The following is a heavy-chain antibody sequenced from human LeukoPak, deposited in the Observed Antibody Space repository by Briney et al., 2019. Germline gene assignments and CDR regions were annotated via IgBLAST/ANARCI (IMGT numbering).Heavy chain of an antibody. CDR2: IIPIFGTA. CDR3: ARELLITRTWFDP. J-gene: IGHJ5*02. D-gene: IGHD3-22*01. V-gene: IGHV1-69*06. Sequence: GASVKVSCKASGGTFSSYAISWVRQAPGQGLEWMGGIIPIFGTANYAQKFQGRVTITADKSTSTAYMELSSLRSEDTAVYYCARELLITRTWFDPWGQGTLVTVSS. CDR1: GGTFSSYA.